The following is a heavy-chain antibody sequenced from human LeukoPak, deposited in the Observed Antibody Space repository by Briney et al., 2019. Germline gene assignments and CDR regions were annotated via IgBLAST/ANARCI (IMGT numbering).Heavy chain of an antibody. CDR1: GGSIGSGTHY. J-gene: IGHJ6*02. Sequence: SQTLSLTCTVSGGSIGSGTHYYNWIRQHPGKGLEWIGYIYHTGITSYNPSLKSRVTISVDTSKNQFSLKLSSVTAADTAVYYCARGDLREDCSGGSCYPDYYYYGMDVWGQGTTVTVSS. D-gene: IGHD2-15*01. CDR2: IYHTGIT. CDR3: ARGDLREDCSGGSCYPDYYYYGMDV. V-gene: IGHV4-31*03.